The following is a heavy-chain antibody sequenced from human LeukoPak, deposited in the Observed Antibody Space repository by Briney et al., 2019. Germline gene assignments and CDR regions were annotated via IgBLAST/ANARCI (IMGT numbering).Heavy chain of an antibody. Sequence: PSETLSLTCTVSGGSISSYYWSWIRQPPGKGLEWIGEINHSGSTNYNPSLKSRVTISVDTSKNQFSLKLSSVTAADTAVYYCASRPIFDYWGQGTLVTVSS. CDR1: GGSISSYY. V-gene: IGHV4-34*01. CDR3: ASRPIFDY. D-gene: IGHD3-3*01. CDR2: INHSGST. J-gene: IGHJ4*02.